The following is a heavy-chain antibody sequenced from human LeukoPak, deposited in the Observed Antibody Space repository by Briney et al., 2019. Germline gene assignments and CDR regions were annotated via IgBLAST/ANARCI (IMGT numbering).Heavy chain of an antibody. CDR2: IAHHGNNK. CDR1: GFTFSSSA. Sequence: GGSLRLSCGASGFTFSSSAMHWLRQVPGKGLEWVAYIAHHGNNKYYADSVKGRFTISRDNSKGSLYLQMNSLRADDTAVYYCAKDGSWSCTDWGQGTLVRVSS. D-gene: IGHD2-8*02. V-gene: IGHV3-30*02. J-gene: IGHJ4*02. CDR3: AKDGSWSCTD.